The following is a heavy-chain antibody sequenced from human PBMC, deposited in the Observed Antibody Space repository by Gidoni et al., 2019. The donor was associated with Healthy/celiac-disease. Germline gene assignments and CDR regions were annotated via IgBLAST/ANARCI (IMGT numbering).Heavy chain of an antibody. CDR1: GGSISSSHW. CDR3: ARAGGYCSGGSCYPLDY. CDR2: IYHSGST. D-gene: IGHD2-15*01. Sequence: VKPSGTLSLTCAVSGGSISSSHWWSWVRQPPGKGLEWIGEIYHSGSTNYNPSLKSRVTISVDKSKNQFSLKLSSVTAADTAVYYCARAGGYCSGGSCYPLDYWGQGTLVTVSS. J-gene: IGHJ4*02. V-gene: IGHV4-4*02.